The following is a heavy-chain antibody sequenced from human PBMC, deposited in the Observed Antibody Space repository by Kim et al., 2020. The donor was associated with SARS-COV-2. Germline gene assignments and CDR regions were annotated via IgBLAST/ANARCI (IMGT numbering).Heavy chain of an antibody. Sequence: SETLSLTCTVSGGSISSGDFYWSWIRQPPGKGLEWIGYIYYSGSTYYNPSLKSRVTISVDTSKNQFSLKLSSVTAADTAVYYCARAAYGDYSLYYYYYMDVWGKGTTVTVSS. CDR3: ARAAYGDYSLYYYYYMDV. V-gene: IGHV4-30-4*01. CDR1: GGSISSGDFY. D-gene: IGHD4-17*01. J-gene: IGHJ6*03. CDR2: IYYSGST.